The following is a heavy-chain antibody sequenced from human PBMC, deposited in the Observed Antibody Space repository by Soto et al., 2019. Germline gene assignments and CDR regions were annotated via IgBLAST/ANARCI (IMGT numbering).Heavy chain of an antibody. V-gene: IGHV3-74*03. J-gene: IGHJ4*02. CDR1: GFIFSNYW. Sequence: EAQLVQSGGGLVQPGGSMRLSCAASGFIFSNYWMHWVRQTPGKVLVWVSSIKPDGSLTPYANSVKGRFTISRDNAQNTVYLQMSSLRAEDTAVYYWARDEGVPIVRGFDKWGQGILVAVSS. CDR3: ARDEGVPIVRGFDK. D-gene: IGHD3-10*02. CDR2: IKPDGSLT.